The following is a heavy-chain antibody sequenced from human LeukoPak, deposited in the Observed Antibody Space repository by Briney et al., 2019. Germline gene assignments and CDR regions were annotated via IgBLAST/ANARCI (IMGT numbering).Heavy chain of an antibody. D-gene: IGHD3-10*01. J-gene: IGHJ4*02. V-gene: IGHV3-23*01. CDR2: ISGSGGST. CDR3: AKLMYYGSGSISGPFDY. Sequence: GGSLRLSCAASGFTSSSYAMSWVRQAPGKGLEWVSAISGSGGSTYYADSVKGRFTISRDNSKNTLYLQINSLRAEDTAVYYCAKLMYYGSGSISGPFDYWGQGTLVTVSS. CDR1: GFTSSSYA.